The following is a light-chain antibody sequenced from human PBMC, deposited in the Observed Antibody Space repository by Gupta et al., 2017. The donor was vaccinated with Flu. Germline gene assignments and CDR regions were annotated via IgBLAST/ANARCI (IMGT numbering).Light chain of an antibody. CDR2: DAS. V-gene: IGKV1-33*01. Sequence: SSLSASLGDRVTITCQASQDISNYLSWYQQKPGKAHRLLIYDASSLETGVPSRFSGSGFGTTFTLTISSLQPEDIATYYCQQYDKLPPYTFGQGTKLAIK. CDR3: QQYDKLPPYT. CDR1: QDISNY. J-gene: IGKJ2*01.